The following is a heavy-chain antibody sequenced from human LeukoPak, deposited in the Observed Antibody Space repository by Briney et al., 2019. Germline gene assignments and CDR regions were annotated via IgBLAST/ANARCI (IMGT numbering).Heavy chain of an antibody. J-gene: IGHJ4*02. CDR1: GFTFSSYA. CDR2: ISGGGDTT. D-gene: IGHD2-15*01. Sequence: PGGSLRLSCAASGFTFSSYAMTWVRQAPGKGLEWVSSISGGGDTTYYADSVGGRFTISRDNSKNTLSVQMNNLRAEDTAVYYCSKQRSEVVVAATNYWGQGTLVTVSS. CDR3: SKQRSEVVVAATNY. V-gene: IGHV3-23*01.